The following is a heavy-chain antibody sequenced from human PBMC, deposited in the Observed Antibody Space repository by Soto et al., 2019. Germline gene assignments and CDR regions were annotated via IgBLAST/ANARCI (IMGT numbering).Heavy chain of an antibody. Sequence: EVQLLESGGGLVQPGGSLRLSCAASGFTFSSYAMSWVRQAPGKGLEWVSALSGSGGSTCYADSVKGRFTISRDNSKNTLYRQMSSLRAEDSAVYYCAKGHWFDAFDIWGQGTMVTVSS. CDR2: LSGSGGST. V-gene: IGHV3-23*01. J-gene: IGHJ3*02. CDR1: GFTFSSYA. D-gene: IGHD3-9*01. CDR3: AKGHWFDAFDI.